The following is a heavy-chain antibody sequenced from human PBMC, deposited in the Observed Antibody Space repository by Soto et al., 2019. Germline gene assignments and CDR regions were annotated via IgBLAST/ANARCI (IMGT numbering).Heavy chain of an antibody. D-gene: IGHD4-17*01. Sequence: SETRSLTCTVSGGSISSYYWSWIRQPPGKGLEWIGYIYYSGSTNYNPSLKSRVTISVDTSKNQFSLKLSSVTAAATAVYYCARSDYGGNLDFDYWGQGTLVTVSS. CDR1: GGSISSYY. CDR2: IYYSGST. J-gene: IGHJ4*02. CDR3: ARSDYGGNLDFDY. V-gene: IGHV4-59*01.